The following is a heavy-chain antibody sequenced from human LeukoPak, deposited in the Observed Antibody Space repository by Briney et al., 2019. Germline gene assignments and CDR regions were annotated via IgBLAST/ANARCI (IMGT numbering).Heavy chain of an antibody. Sequence: GGSLRLPCAASGFTFSSYAMNWVRQAPGKGLEWVSAVRGGDAGTSYADSVKGRFTISRDNSKNTLYLQMNSLRADGTAVYYCAKNRGGSYYSGSDYWGQGTLVTVSS. CDR2: VRGGDAGT. CDR3: AKNRGGSYYSGSDY. CDR1: GFTFSSYA. V-gene: IGHV3-23*01. J-gene: IGHJ4*02. D-gene: IGHD1-26*01.